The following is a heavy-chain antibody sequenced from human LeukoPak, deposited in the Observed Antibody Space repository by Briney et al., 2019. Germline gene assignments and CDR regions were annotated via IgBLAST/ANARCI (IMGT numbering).Heavy chain of an antibody. CDR3: ARDPLSTNDFDI. V-gene: IGHV4-59*01. D-gene: IGHD1-1*01. CDR1: GGSITNSY. J-gene: IGHJ3*02. CDR2: INYSGST. Sequence: SETLSLTCTVSGGSITNSYWNWIRQSPGQGMEWVGYINYSGSTNYNPSLKSRVTISVDTSKNQFSLKLSSVTAADTAVYFWARDPLSTNDFDIWGQGTMVTVSS.